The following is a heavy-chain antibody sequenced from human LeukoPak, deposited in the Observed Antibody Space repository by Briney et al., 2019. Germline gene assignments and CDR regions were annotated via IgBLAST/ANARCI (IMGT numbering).Heavy chain of an antibody. CDR2: FTSRSRTI. V-gene: IGHV3-23*01. CDR3: AKGVITMVRGTHYMDV. D-gene: IGHD3-10*01. J-gene: IGHJ6*03. CDR1: GFTFSSYS. Sequence: GGSLRLSCAASGFTFSSYSMTWVRQAPGKGLEWVSSFTSRSRTIYYADSVKGRFTISRDNSNNTLCLQMNSLRAEDTAVYYCAKGVITMVRGTHYMDVWGKGTTVTVSS.